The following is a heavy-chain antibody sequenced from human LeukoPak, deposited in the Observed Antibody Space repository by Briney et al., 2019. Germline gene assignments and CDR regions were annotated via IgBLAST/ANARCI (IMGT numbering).Heavy chain of an antibody. Sequence: GGSLRLSCAASGFTFSSYAMHWVRQAPGKGLEWVAVISDDGSNKYYADSVKGRFTISRDNSKNTLYLQMNSLRTEDTAVYYCARGGWMDTAMAYFDYWGQGTLDTVSS. CDR3: ARGGWMDTAMAYFDY. CDR1: GFTFSSYA. J-gene: IGHJ4*02. CDR2: ISDDGSNK. D-gene: IGHD5-18*01. V-gene: IGHV3-30-3*01.